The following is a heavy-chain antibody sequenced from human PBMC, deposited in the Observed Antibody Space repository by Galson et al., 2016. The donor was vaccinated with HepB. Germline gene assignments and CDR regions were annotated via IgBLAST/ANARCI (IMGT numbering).Heavy chain of an antibody. D-gene: IGHD6-13*01. CDR2: IYSGGTT. J-gene: IGHJ4*02. Sequence: LRLSCAASGFTVFNNYMSWVRQAPGKGLEGVSVIYSGGTTNYADSVKGRFTISRDKSKNTLYLQMNSLRAEDTAVYYCATSPSVGYWGQGTLVTVSS. CDR3: ATSPSVGY. V-gene: IGHV3-66*01. CDR1: GFTVFNNY.